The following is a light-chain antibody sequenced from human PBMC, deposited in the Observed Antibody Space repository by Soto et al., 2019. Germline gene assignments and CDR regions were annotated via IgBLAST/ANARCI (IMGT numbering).Light chain of an antibody. CDR3: QQYGSSPLT. CDR1: QSVSSSY. J-gene: IGKJ4*01. V-gene: IGKV3-20*01. Sequence: EIVLTQSPGTLSLSPVERATLSGMASQSVSSSYLAWYQQKPGQAPRLLIYGASSRATGIPDRFSGSGSGTDFTLTISRLEPEDFAVYYCQQYGSSPLTFGGGTKVDNK. CDR2: GAS.